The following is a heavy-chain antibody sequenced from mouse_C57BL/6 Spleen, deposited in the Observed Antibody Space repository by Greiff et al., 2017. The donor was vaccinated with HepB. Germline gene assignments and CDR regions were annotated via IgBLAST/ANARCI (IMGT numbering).Heavy chain of an antibody. J-gene: IGHJ2*01. CDR2: IDTSDSYT. CDR3: ARWSTTEDY. D-gene: IGHD1-1*01. Sequence: QVQLQQPGAELVKPGASVKLSCKASGYTFTSYWMQWVKQRPGQGLEWIGEIDTSDSYTNYNQKFKGKATLTVDTSSSTAYMQLSSLTSEDSAVYYCARWSTTEDYWGQGTTLTVSS. V-gene: IGHV1-50*01. CDR1: GYTFTSYW.